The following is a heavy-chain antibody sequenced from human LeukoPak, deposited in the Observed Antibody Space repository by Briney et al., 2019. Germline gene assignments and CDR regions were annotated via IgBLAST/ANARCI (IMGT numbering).Heavy chain of an antibody. CDR1: GYNFASDW. V-gene: IGHV5-51*01. CDR3: ARCSANWFDP. CDR2: IYPGDSET. J-gene: IGHJ5*02. Sequence: GESLKISCKGSGYNFASDWIAWVRQTPGKGLEWMRMIYPGDSETRYSPSFQGQVTISADKFISTAYLQWSTLKASDSGMYYCARCSANWFDPWGQGTLVTVSS. D-gene: IGHD6-25*01.